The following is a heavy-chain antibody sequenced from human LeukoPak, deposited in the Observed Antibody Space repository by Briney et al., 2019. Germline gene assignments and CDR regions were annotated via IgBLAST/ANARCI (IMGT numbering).Heavy chain of an antibody. CDR3: AGVESGYDLGIDAFDI. CDR2: IYDSGST. V-gene: IGHV4-59*01. Sequence: PSETLSLTCTVSGGSFSSYFWSWIWQRPGKGLEWIGDIYDSGSTNYNPSLKSRVTISVDTSKNQFSLKLSSVTAADTAVYYCAGVESGYDLGIDAFDIWGQGTMVTVFS. J-gene: IGHJ3*02. D-gene: IGHD5-12*01. CDR1: GGSFSSYF.